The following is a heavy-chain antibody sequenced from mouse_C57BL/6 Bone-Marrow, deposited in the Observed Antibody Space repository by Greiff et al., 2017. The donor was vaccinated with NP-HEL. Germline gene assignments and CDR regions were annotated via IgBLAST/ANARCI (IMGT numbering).Heavy chain of an antibody. CDR1: GFTFSSYG. Sequence: EVQGVESGGDLVKPGGSLKLSCAASGFTFSSYGMSWVRQTPDKRLEWVATISSGGSYTYYPDSVKGRFTISRDNAKNTLYLQMSSLKSEDTAMYYCARPHYYGSSIYWYFDVWGTGTTVTVSS. CDR3: ARPHYYGSSIYWYFDV. V-gene: IGHV5-6*01. J-gene: IGHJ1*03. D-gene: IGHD1-1*01. CDR2: ISSGGSYT.